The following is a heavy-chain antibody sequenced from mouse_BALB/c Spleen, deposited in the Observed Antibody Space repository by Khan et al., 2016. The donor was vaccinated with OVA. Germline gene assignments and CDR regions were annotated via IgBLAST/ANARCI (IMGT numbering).Heavy chain of an antibody. V-gene: IGHV1S46*01. D-gene: IGHD1-2*01. CDR3: ARSGYGAFAY. CDR1: GYSFTDYT. J-gene: IGHJ3*01. Sequence: VQLQQSGPELVKPGASMKISCTASGYSFTDYTLHWVKQSHGRHLEWIGLLNPYNGDTIYNQKFKGKATLAVDTSSRTAYMELLSLTLEDSAVYHCARSGYGAFAYWGQGTMVTVAA. CDR2: LNPYNGDT.